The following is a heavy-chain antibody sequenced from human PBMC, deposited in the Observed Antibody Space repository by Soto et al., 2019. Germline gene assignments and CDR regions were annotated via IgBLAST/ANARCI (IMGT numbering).Heavy chain of an antibody. Sequence: QVQLQESGPGLVKASETLSVTCTVSGGSISSYYWSWIRQPPGQGLEWIGYIYHTGTSDYNPSLKTRVTISVEPSKNQFSLTLRSVTAADTAVYYCARGRGFGEHYFDSWGQGALVTASS. V-gene: IGHV4-59*13. J-gene: IGHJ4*02. D-gene: IGHD3-10*01. CDR2: IYHTGTS. CDR1: GGSISSYY. CDR3: ARGRGFGEHYFDS.